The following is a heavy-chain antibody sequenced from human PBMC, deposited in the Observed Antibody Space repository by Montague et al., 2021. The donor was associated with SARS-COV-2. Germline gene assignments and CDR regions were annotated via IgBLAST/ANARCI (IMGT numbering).Heavy chain of an antibody. V-gene: IGHV4-34*01. D-gene: IGHD2-21*02. Sequence: SETLSLTCAVYSGSLSGYYWSWIRQAPGKGLEWIGEINYSGDTYYDPSLTSRVTISMDTSESQFSLKMTSVTAADTAVYYCARLESSCYCFDYWGQGTLVT. CDR1: SGSLSGYY. CDR3: ARLESSCYCFDY. CDR2: INYSGDT. J-gene: IGHJ4*02.